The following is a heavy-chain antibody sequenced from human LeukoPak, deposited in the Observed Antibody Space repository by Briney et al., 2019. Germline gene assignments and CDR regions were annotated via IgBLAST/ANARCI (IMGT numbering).Heavy chain of an antibody. J-gene: IGHJ6*03. D-gene: IGHD4-11*01. Sequence: SVKVSCKASGFTFTSSAMQWVRQARGQRLEWIGWIVVGSGNTNYAQKFQGRVTITRNTSISTAYMELSSLGSEDTAVYYCAREGSTVTTKPQGGSYYYYYYMDVWGKGTTVTVSS. CDR1: GFTFTSSA. V-gene: IGHV1-58*02. CDR2: IVVGSGNT. CDR3: AREGSTVTTKPQGGSYYYYYYMDV.